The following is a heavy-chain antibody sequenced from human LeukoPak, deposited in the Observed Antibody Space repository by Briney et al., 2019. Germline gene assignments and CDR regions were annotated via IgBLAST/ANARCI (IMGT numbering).Heavy chain of an antibody. CDR2: INYSGST. CDR3: ARNVRSSGYYPDY. Sequence: SETLSLTCTVSGGSISSSSYYWGWIRQPPGKGLEWIGSINYSGSTYYNPSLKSRVTISVDTSKNQFSLKLSSVTAADTAVYYCARNVRSSGYYPDYWGQGTLVTVSS. V-gene: IGHV4-39*07. D-gene: IGHD3-22*01. CDR1: GGSISSSSYY. J-gene: IGHJ4*02.